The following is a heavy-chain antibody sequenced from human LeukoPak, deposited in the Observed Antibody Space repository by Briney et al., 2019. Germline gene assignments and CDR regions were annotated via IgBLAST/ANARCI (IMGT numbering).Heavy chain of an antibody. V-gene: IGHV4-59*01. D-gene: IGHD2-8*01. J-gene: IGHJ4*02. Sequence: PSETLSLTCTVSGGSIRSDYWCWIRQSPGKGLEWIGYLSHSGSTGYNPSLQSRASISGDTSGDQFSLRLSSFTTAHTAVYYCVSVSSLTDTDYWGQGTLV. CDR1: GGSIRSDY. CDR2: LSHSGST. CDR3: VSVSSLTDTDY.